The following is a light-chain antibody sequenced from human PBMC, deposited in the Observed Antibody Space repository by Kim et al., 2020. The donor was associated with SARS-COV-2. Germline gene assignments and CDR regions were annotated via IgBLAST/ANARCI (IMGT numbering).Light chain of an antibody. Sequence: QSALTKPRSVSGSPGQSVTISCTGTSNDVGGYNYVSWYQQHPGKAPKLMIYDVSNRPSGVPDRFSGSKSGNTASLTISGLQPEDEADYYCCSYAGSYTVFGGGTQLTVL. V-gene: IGLV2-11*01. CDR3: CSYAGSYTV. CDR1: SNDVGGYNY. CDR2: DVS. J-gene: IGLJ2*01.